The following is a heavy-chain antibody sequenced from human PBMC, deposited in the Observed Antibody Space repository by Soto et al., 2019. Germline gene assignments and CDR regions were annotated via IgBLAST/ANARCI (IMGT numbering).Heavy chain of an antibody. V-gene: IGHV4-34*01. CDR2: VHPSGNI. Sequence: SETLSLTCAVYGGSFSGYYWTWIRQPPGKGLEWIGEVHPSGNIDYNPSLKSRATISVDTSRTHSSLKLSSVTAADTAVYYCARSVDPWGQGTLVTV. CDR1: GGSFSGYY. J-gene: IGHJ5*02. CDR3: ARSVDP.